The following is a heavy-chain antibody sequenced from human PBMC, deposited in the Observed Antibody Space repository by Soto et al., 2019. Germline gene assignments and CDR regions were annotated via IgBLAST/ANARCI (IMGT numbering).Heavy chain of an antibody. CDR2: ISDSGGST. Sequence: GSLRLSCAASVFTFSSCAMSWVRQAPGMGLQWVSAISDSGGSTYYADSVRGRFTISRDNSKSTLYLQLNSLGAEDTAVYYCAKDRPAAGSQWLVPIWGRGTLVTVSS. CDR3: AKDRPAAGSQWLVPI. J-gene: IGHJ4*02. CDR1: VFTFSSCA. D-gene: IGHD6-19*01. V-gene: IGHV3-23*01.